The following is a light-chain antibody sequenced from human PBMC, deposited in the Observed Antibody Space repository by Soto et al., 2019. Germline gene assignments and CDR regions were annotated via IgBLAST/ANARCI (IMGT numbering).Light chain of an antibody. CDR2: GAS. CDR3: QQRSNWPLT. CDR1: QSLTSRY. Sequence: IVLTQSPGTLSLSPGERATLSCRASQSLTSRYLAWYQQKPGQAPRLLIYGASSRATGIPDRFSGTGSGTDFTLTISRLDPEDFGVYYCQQRSNWPLTFGGGTKVEIK. V-gene: IGKV3D-20*02. J-gene: IGKJ4*01.